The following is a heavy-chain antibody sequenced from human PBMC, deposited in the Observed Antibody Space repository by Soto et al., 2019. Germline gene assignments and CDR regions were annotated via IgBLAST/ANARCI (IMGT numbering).Heavy chain of an antibody. CDR3: VTTLPMVGANPDRWSDGVWAFDV. J-gene: IGHJ3*01. Sequence: QVQLQESGPGLVKPSQTLSLTCTVSGGYISSGDYYWSWIRQPPGKGLEWIGVIYCSGSTYDNPSLKIRVTISVDTSSNQFSLTLSSVTAPSTSVYYCVTTLPMVGANPDRWSDGVWAFDVWGQGTLVTVSS. V-gene: IGHV4-30-4*01. CDR1: GGYISSGDYY. CDR2: IYCSGST. D-gene: IGHD3-10*01.